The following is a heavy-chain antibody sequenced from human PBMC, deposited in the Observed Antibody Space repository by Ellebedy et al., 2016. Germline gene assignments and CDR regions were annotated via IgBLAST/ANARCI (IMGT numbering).Heavy chain of an antibody. D-gene: IGHD2-15*01. CDR3: ARGVGSGWFDP. Sequence: GGSLRLSCAASGFTFSDYYMSWIRQAPGKRLEWISYISSSGSTIYYTDSVKGRFTISRDNTKNSLYLQMNSLRAEDTAVYYCARGVGSGWFDPWGQGTLVTVSS. V-gene: IGHV3-11*01. CDR2: ISSSGSTI. CDR1: GFTFSDYY. J-gene: IGHJ5*02.